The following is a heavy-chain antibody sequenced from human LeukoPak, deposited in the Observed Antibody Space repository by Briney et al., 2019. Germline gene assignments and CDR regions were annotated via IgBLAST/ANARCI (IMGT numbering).Heavy chain of an antibody. J-gene: IGHJ5*02. V-gene: IGHV1-24*01. D-gene: IGHD2-2*01. Sequence: ASVKVSCKVSGYTLTELSMHWVRQAPGKGLEWMGGFDPEDGETIYAQKFQGRVTITADESTSTAYMELSSLRSEDTAVYYCARDCSSTSCYPLPVGLDPWGQGTLVTVSS. CDR1: GYTLTELS. CDR2: FDPEDGET. CDR3: ARDCSSTSCYPLPVGLDP.